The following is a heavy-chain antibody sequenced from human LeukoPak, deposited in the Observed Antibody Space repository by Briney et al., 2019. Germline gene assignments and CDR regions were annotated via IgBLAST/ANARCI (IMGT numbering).Heavy chain of an antibody. J-gene: IGHJ4*02. CDR1: GYMFTNYG. D-gene: IGHD3-10*01. V-gene: IGHV1-18*01. Sequence: ASVKVSCKAFGYMFTNYGISWVRQAPGQGLEWMGWINAYNGNTNYAQRLQGRVTMTTDTSTSTAYMELRSLRSDDTAVYYCARGVYMVRGVIISLFDYWGQGTLVTVSS. CDR3: ARGVYMVRGVIISLFDY. CDR2: INAYNGNT.